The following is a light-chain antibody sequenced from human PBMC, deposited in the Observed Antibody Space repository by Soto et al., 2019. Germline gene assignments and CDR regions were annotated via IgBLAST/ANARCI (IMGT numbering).Light chain of an antibody. Sequence: QSALTQPASVSGSPGQSITISCTGTSSDVGGYNYVSWYRQHPGKAPKLMIFEVSNRPSGVSNRFSGSKSGNTASLTISGLQAEDEADYYCSSYTSSTTLVVFGTGTKLTVL. V-gene: IGLV2-14*01. CDR1: SSDVGGYNY. CDR3: SSYTSSTTLVV. J-gene: IGLJ1*01. CDR2: EVS.